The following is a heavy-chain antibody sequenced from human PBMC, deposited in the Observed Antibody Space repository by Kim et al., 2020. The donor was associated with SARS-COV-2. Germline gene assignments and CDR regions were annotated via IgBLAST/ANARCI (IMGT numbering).Heavy chain of an antibody. CDR2: INHSGST. CDR3: ARSGPVVVAASNWFDP. V-gene: IGHV4-34*01. D-gene: IGHD2-15*01. CDR1: GGSFSGYY. J-gene: IGHJ5*02. Sequence: SETLSLTCAVYGGSFSGYYWSWIRQPPGKGLEWIGEINHSGSTNYNPSLKSRVTISVDTSKNQFSLKLSSVTAADTAVYYCARSGPVVVAASNWFDPWGQGTLVTVSS.